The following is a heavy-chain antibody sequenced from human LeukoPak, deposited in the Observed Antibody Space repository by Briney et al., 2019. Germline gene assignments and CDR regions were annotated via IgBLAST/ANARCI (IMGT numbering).Heavy chain of an antibody. CDR3: ARGWQLGGDLGDAFDI. J-gene: IGHJ3*02. Sequence: SVQDSCKTGAGTFISYTITWGRQALGQGLEWMRGIIPIFGTSNYAQKFQGRVTITADESTSTAYMELSSLRSEDTAVYYCARGWQLGGDLGDAFDIWGQGTMVSVSS. V-gene: IGHV1-69*01. CDR1: AGTFISYT. D-gene: IGHD2-21*01. CDR2: IIPIFGTS.